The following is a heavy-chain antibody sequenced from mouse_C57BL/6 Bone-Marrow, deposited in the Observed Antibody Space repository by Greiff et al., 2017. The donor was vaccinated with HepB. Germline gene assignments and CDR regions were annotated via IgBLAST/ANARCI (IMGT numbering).Heavy chain of an antibody. CDR2: IRLKSDNYAT. CDR1: GFTFSNYW. D-gene: IGHD1-1*01. Sequence: EVKLVESGGGLVQPGGSMKLSCVASGFTFSNYWMNWVRQSPEKGLEWVAQIRLKSDNYATHYAESVKGRFTISRDDSKSSVYLQMNNLRAEDTGIYYCTEFYITTVEGYFDVWGTGTTVTVSS. J-gene: IGHJ1*03. CDR3: TEFYITTVEGYFDV. V-gene: IGHV6-3*01.